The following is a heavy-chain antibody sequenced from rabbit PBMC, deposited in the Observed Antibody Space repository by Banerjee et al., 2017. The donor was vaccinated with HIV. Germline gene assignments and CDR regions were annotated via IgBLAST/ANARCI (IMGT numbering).Heavy chain of an antibody. D-gene: IGHD8-1*01. CDR1: GFSFSSSYY. V-gene: IGHV1S40*01. CDR2: IYPGFGVT. J-gene: IGHJ4*01. CDR3: VRAGVYAGSSSYTGFDFNL. Sequence: QSLEESGGDLVKPGASLTLTCTASGFSFSSSYYMCWVRQAPGKGPEWIACIYPGFGVTNYANSMKGRFTISSDNAQNTVFLQMTSLTAADTATYFCVRAGVYAGSSSYTGFDFNLWGPGTLVTVS.